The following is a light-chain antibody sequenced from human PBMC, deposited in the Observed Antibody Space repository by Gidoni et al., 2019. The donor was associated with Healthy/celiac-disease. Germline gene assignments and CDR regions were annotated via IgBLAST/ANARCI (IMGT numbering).Light chain of an antibody. CDR2: GAS. CDR3: QQYDSSPT. CDR1: QSISSSY. V-gene: IGKV3-20*01. J-gene: IGKJ1*01. Sequence: ENVLTQSPGTLSLSPGERATLFCRASQSISSSYLAWYQQKPGQSPRLLIYGASSRATGIPDRFSGSGSGTDFTLTISRLDHEDFAVYYCQQYDSSPTFGQGTKVEFK.